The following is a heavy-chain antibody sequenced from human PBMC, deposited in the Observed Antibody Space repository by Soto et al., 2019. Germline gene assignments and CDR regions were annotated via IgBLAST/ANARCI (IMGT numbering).Heavy chain of an antibody. V-gene: IGHV3-9*01. CDR1: GFTFDDYA. CDR3: ARDKRRQIQLWYPG. Sequence: EVQLVESGGGLVQPGRSLRLSCGASGFTFDDYAMHWVRQLPGKGLEWVSGVSWNSGSICYADSVKGRFTISRDNAKKSLDLHMNGLRAEDTVFYYCARDKRRQIQLWYPGWGKGTTVTVSS. D-gene: IGHD5-18*01. CDR2: VSWNSGSI. J-gene: IGHJ6*04.